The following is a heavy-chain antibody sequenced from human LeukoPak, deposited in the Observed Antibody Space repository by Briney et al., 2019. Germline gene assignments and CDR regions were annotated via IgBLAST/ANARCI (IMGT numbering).Heavy chain of an antibody. CDR2: IKQDGSAK. D-gene: IGHD2-2*01. Sequence: GGSLRLSCTASGFTFSDYWMTWVRQAPGKGLEWVANIKQDGSAKYYVDTVKGRFTISRDNAKNSLYLQMDSLRVEDTATYYCARWRGSTSERSDYWGQGTLVTVSS. V-gene: IGHV3-7*01. CDR1: GFTFSDYW. CDR3: ARWRGSTSERSDY. J-gene: IGHJ4*02.